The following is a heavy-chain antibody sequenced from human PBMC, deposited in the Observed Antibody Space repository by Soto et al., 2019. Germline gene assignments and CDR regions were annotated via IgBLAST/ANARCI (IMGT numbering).Heavy chain of an antibody. CDR2: IYYRGSA. V-gene: IGHV4-59*11. CDR1: GGSMSPHY. CDR3: ARDSALSVIAC. J-gene: IGHJ6*02. Sequence: SETLSHTCTVSGGSMSPHYWTWIRQPPGKGLEWIGYIYYRGSANYNPSLKSRVTISIDTSKNQFSVKLSSVTAADTAIYYCARDSALSVIACRGQGTTVTVSS. D-gene: IGHD3-10*01.